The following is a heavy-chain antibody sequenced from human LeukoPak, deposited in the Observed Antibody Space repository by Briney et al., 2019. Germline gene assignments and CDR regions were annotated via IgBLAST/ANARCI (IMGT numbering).Heavy chain of an antibody. D-gene: IGHD3-22*01. CDR2: IYYSGST. CDR1: GGSISSGGYY. J-gene: IGHJ6*02. V-gene: IGHV4-61*08. Sequence: EPSETLSLTCTVSGGSISSGGYYWSWIRQHPGKGLEWIGYIYYSGSTNYNPSLKSRATISVDTSKNQFSLKLSSVTAADTAVYYCARLYYYDSSGYYYYYCGMDVWGQGTTVTVSS. CDR3: ARLYYYDSSGYYYYYCGMDV.